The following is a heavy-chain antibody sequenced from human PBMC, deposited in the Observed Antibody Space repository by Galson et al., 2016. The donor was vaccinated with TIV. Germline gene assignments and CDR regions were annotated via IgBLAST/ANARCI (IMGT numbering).Heavy chain of an antibody. D-gene: IGHD6-6*01. J-gene: IGHJ5*02. Sequence: SVKVSCRASGYSFSSYAMHWVRQAPGQGLEWMGLINPTTGKSTYAQGFTGRIVFSFDTSVSTSYLEISSLKAGDTAVYYCVRDLEFSRSSGDRWGQGTLVTVSS. CDR2: INPTTGKS. CDR3: VRDLEFSRSSGDR. V-gene: IGHV7-4-1*02. CDR1: GYSFSSYA.